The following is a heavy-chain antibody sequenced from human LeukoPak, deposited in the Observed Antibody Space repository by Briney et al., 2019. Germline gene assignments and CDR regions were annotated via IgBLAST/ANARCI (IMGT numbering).Heavy chain of an antibody. Sequence: ASVKVSCKAPGYTFTSYDINWVRQATGQGLEWMGWMNPNSGNTGYAQKFQGRVTMTRNTSISTAYMELSSLRSEDTAVYYCARGLRKGYYFQHWGQGTLVTVSS. V-gene: IGHV1-8*01. D-gene: IGHD6-13*01. CDR1: GYTFTSYD. J-gene: IGHJ1*01. CDR2: MNPNSGNT. CDR3: ARGLRKGYYFQH.